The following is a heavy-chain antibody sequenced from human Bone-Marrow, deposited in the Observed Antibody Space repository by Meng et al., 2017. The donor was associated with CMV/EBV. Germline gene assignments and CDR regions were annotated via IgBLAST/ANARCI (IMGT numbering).Heavy chain of an antibody. D-gene: IGHD5-12*01. J-gene: IGHJ3*01. CDR2: ISSSGSTI. Sequence: GGSLRLSCAASGFTFSSYEMNWVRQAPGKGLEWVSYISSSGSTIDYADSVKGRFTISRDNATDSLYLPIKSLRADDTAVYYCAGGGLATFDAFDFWGQGTMVTVSS. CDR1: GFTFSSYE. V-gene: IGHV3-48*03. CDR3: AGGGLATFDAFDF.